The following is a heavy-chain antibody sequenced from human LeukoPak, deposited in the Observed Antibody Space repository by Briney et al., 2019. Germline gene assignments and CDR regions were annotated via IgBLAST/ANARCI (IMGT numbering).Heavy chain of an antibody. CDR3: ARDRRTVVDRATIGTLDY. Sequence: ASVKVSCKASGYTFAGYYMRWVRQAPGQGLEWMGWINPNSGGTNYAQKFQGRVTMTRDTSISTAYMELSRVGSDDTAVYYCARDRRTVVDRATIGTLDYWGQGTLVIVSS. J-gene: IGHJ4*02. D-gene: IGHD5-18*01. CDR1: GYTFAGYY. CDR2: INPNSGGT. V-gene: IGHV1-2*02.